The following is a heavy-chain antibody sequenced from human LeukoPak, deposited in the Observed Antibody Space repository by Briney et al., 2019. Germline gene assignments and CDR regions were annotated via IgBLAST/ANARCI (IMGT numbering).Heavy chain of an antibody. CDR2: IRGSGGST. CDR3: AKDLTGTTSLNYYFYGMDV. Sequence: GECLRLSCAASVCTFSNYFMNWVRKAPGKGLEWVSAIRGSGGSTYYADSVKGRFTISRDNSKNTLYLQMNSLRAEDTAVYYCAKDLTGTTSLNYYFYGMDVWGQGTSVTVSS. J-gene: IGHJ6*02. V-gene: IGHV3-23*01. D-gene: IGHD1-20*01. CDR1: VCTFSNYF.